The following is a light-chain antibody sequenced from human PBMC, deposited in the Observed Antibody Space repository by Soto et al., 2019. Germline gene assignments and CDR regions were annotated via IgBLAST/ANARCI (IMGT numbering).Light chain of an antibody. V-gene: IGKV3-20*01. CDR2: GPS. CDR1: QSVSNNY. J-gene: IGKJ1*01. CDR3: QQYGSSGT. Sequence: ESVLTQSPGTLSLSPGERATLSCRASQSVSNNYLAWYQQKPGQAPRLLIYGPSNRATGILDRFSGSGSGTDFTLTISRLEPEDSAVYYCQQYGSSGTLGQGTKVEI.